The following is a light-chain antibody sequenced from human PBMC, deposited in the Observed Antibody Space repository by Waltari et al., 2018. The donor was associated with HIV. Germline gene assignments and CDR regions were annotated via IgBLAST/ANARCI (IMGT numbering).Light chain of an antibody. CDR3: QQSDTTPYT. CDR1: QSISSY. CDR2: AAS. J-gene: IGKJ2*01. Sequence: DIQMTQSPSSLSASVGDRVTITCRASQSISSYLNWYQQIPGKAPKLLIYAASTLQSGVPSRFSGSGFGTDFTLSISGLQPEDFAIYYCQQSDTTPYTFGQGTRLEIK. V-gene: IGKV1-39*01.